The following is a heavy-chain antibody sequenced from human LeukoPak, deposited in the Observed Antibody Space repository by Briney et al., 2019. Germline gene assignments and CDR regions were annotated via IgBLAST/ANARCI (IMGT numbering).Heavy chain of an antibody. V-gene: IGHV3-74*01. Sequence: GGSLRLSCAASGFSVSNHWMHWVRQAPGKGLVWVSRIVTDAASSTIYADSVMGRFTMTRDSAKNTLYLQLDSLRAEDTAVYYCVRDDPRPGDALDVWGQGTMVTVSS. CDR3: VRDDPRPGDALDV. J-gene: IGHJ3*01. CDR2: IVTDAASST. CDR1: GFSVSNHW.